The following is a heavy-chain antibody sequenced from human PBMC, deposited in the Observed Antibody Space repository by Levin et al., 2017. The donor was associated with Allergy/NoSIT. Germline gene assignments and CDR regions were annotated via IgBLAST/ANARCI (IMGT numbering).Heavy chain of an antibody. D-gene: IGHD6-19*01. J-gene: IGHJ4*02. V-gene: IGHV4-34*01. CDR3: ARVSPVAGSKGFDY. Sequence: GSLRLSCAVYGGSFSGYYWSWIRQPPGKGLEWIGEINHSGSTNYNPSLKSRVNISVDTSKNQFSLKLSSVTAADTAVYYCARVSPVAGSKGFDYWGQGTLVTVSS. CDR2: INHSGST. CDR1: GGSFSGYY.